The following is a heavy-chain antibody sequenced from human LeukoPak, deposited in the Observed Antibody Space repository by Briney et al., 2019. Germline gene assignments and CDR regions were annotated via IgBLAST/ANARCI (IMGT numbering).Heavy chain of an antibody. Sequence: GGSLRLSCAGSGVAFSPHWMIWVRQAPGKGLVWVAIINQDGTQKYYVDSVEGRFTISRDNARNSVYLQMTSLGAEDTAVYYCTTGEMDHWGQGTQVTVSS. CDR2: INQDGTQK. V-gene: IGHV3-7*01. J-gene: IGHJ4*02. CDR3: TTGEMDH. CDR1: GVAFSPHW. D-gene: IGHD7-27*01.